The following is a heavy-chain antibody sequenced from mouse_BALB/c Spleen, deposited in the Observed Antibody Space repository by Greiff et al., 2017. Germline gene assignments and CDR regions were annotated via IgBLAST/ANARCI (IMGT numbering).Heavy chain of an antibody. J-gene: IGHJ4*01. CDR1: GYSFTGYF. CDR3: ARQDYCSSNYAMDY. Sequence: EVQLQQSGPELVKPGASVKISCKASGYSFTGYFMNWVMQSHGKSLEWIGRINPYNGDTFYNQKFKGKATLTVDKSSSTAHMELRSLASEDSAVYYCARQDYCSSNYAMDYWGQGTSVTVSS. D-gene: IGHD1-1*01. V-gene: IGHV1-20*02. CDR2: INPYNGDT.